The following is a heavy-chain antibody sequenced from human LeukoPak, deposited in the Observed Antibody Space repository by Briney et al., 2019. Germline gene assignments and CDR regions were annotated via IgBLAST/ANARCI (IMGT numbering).Heavy chain of an antibody. J-gene: IGHJ3*02. V-gene: IGHV1-2*02. CDR2: INPNSGGT. Sequence: ASVKVSCKASGYTFTGYYMHWVRQAPGQGLEWMGWINPNSGGTNYAQKFQGRVTMTRDTSISTAYMELSRLRSDDTAVYYCARPLGWRDAFDMWGRGTVVTVSS. CDR3: ARPLGWRDAFDM. D-gene: IGHD2-15*01. CDR1: GYTFTGYY.